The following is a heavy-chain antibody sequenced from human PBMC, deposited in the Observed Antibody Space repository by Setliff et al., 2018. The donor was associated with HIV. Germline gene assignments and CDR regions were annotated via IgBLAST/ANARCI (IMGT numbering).Heavy chain of an antibody. V-gene: IGHV4-34*01. D-gene: IGHD1-1*01. J-gene: IGHJ4*02. CDR1: GGSFSGYF. CDR2: INHSGST. CDR3: ARNSQKGIQPLLLAS. Sequence: KPSETLSLTCAVYGGSFSGYFWSWIRQPPGKGLEWIGEINHSGSTNYNPSLKSRVTISVDTSKNQFSLKLSSVTAADTAVYYCARNSQKGIQPLLLASWGPGTLVTVSS.